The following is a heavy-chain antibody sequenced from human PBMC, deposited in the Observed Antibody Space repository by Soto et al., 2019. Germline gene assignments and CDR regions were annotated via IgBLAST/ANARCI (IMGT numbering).Heavy chain of an antibody. Sequence: ESGGGLVQPGGSLRLSCAASGFTFSSYWMSWVRQAPGKGLEWVANIKQDGSEKYYVDSVKGRFTISRDNAKNSLYLQMNSLRAEDTAVYYCARVSGWYPNYYYGMDVWGQGTTVTVSS. CDR1: GFTFSSYW. D-gene: IGHD6-19*01. CDR3: ARVSGWYPNYYYGMDV. V-gene: IGHV3-7*05. CDR2: IKQDGSEK. J-gene: IGHJ6*02.